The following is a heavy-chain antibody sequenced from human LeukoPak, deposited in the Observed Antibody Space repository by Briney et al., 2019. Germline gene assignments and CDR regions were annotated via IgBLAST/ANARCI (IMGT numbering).Heavy chain of an antibody. CDR1: GFTFSSYG. CDR3: AKILDYYDSSGYYRNFDY. CDR2: IRYDGSNK. J-gene: IGHJ4*02. V-gene: IGHV3-30*02. D-gene: IGHD3-22*01. Sequence: GGSLRLSCAASGFTFSSYGMHWVRQAPGKGLEWVAFIRYDGSNKYYADSVKGRFTISRDNSKNTLYLQMNSLRAEDTAVYYCAKILDYYDSSGYYRNFDYWGQGTLVTVSS.